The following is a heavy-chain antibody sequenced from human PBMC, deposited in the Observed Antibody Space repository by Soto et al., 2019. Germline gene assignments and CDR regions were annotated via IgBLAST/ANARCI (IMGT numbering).Heavy chain of an antibody. D-gene: IGHD3-3*01. CDR1: GGSVSSGSYY. J-gene: IGHJ5*02. CDR3: ARACPYDVWSVPCGFDP. Sequence: QVQLQESGPGLVKPSETLSLTCTVSGGSVSSGSYYWSWIRQPPGKGLEWIGYIYYSGSTNYNPSLQSRVTISVDTSQNQVSLKLSSVTAADTAVYYCARACPYDVWSVPCGFDPGGQGTLVTVSS. V-gene: IGHV4-61*01. CDR2: IYYSGST.